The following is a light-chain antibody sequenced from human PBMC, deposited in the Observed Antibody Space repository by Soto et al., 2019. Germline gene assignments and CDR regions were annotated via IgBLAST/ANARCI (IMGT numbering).Light chain of an antibody. V-gene: IGLV2-14*01. J-gene: IGLJ3*02. CDR2: EVS. CDR3: SSYTTSTTLVV. CDR1: SSDIGDYNY. Sequence: QSALTQPASVSGSPGQSITISCTGTSSDIGDYNYVSWYQQHPGKAPKLMIYEVSHWPSGVSDRFSGSKSGNTASLTISGLQAEDEADYYCSSYTTSTTLVVFGGGTKVTVL.